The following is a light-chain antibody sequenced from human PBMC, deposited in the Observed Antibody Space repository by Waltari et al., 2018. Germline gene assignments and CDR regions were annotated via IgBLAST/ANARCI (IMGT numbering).Light chain of an antibody. J-gene: IGLJ2*01. CDR2: DVS. CDR3: SSQSSDNVVL. Sequence: QSALTQPASVSGSPGQSITISCTGTSSDVGGYKSASWYQDHPGQAPNVIIYDVSDRPSGISERFSGSKSGNTASLTISGLQAEDEADYYCSSQSSDNVVLFGGGTKLTVL. CDR1: SSDVGGYKS. V-gene: IGLV2-14*03.